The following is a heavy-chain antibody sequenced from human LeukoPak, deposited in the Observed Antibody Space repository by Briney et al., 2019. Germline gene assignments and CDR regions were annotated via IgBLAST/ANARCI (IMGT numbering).Heavy chain of an antibody. Sequence: SGTLSLTCAVSGGSVSGYYWTWMRQPPGKGLEWIGDIYYSGSTNYNPSLESRVTISIDTSKNHFYLKLSSVTAADTAVYFCVRANYFDYWGQGTLVTVSS. CDR2: IYYSGST. CDR1: GGSVSGYY. J-gene: IGHJ4*02. V-gene: IGHV4-59*02. CDR3: VRANYFDY.